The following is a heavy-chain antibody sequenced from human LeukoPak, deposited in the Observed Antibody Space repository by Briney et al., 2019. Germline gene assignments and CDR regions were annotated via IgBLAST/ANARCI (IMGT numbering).Heavy chain of an antibody. CDR1: GGSISTSTYY. D-gene: IGHD6-19*01. V-gene: IGHV4-39*01. Sequence: SETLSLTCIVSGGSISTSTYYWGWIRQPPGKGLEWIGSIYYTGSTYYNPSLKSRVTISLDTSKNQFSLKLSSMTAADTAVYYCARQTVAPRYLDYWGQGTLVTVSS. CDR2: IYYTGST. CDR3: ARQTVAPRYLDY. J-gene: IGHJ4*02.